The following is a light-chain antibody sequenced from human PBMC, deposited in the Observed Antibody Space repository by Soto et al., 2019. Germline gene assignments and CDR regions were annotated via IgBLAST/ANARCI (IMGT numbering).Light chain of an antibody. Sequence: EIVMTQSPATLSVSPGERATLSCRASQSVSSNFLAWYQQKPGQAPRLLISGASNRATGIPDRFSGSGSVKEFILTISRVEPEDYTVYYCQKYGYSPITCGQGTRLEIK. V-gene: IGKV3-20*01. CDR3: QKYGYSPIT. CDR1: QSVSSNF. J-gene: IGKJ5*01. CDR2: GAS.